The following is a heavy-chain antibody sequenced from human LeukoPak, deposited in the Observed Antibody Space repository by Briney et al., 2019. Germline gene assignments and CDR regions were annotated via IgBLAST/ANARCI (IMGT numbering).Heavy chain of an antibody. CDR1: GGSISGYY. V-gene: IGHV4-59*01. CDR2: IYYSGST. Sequence: SETLSLTCTVSGGSISGYYWSWIRQPPGKGLEWVGFIYYSGSTNYNPSLKSRVTISVDTSKNQFSLKVSSVTAADTAVYYCARRRSLEDWGQGTLVTVSS. CDR3: ARRRSLED. J-gene: IGHJ4*02.